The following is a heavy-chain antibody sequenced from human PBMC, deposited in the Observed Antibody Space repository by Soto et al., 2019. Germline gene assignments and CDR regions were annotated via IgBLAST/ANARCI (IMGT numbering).Heavy chain of an antibody. CDR1: GFTFSSYG. Sequence: GGSLRLSCAASGFTFSSYGMNWVRQAPGKGLEWVSDISGSSGSTYYADSVKGRFTISRDNSKNTLYLQMNSLRAEDTAVYYCAKDGRRSITFYYGSGSQPDYYFDYWGQGTLVTVSS. D-gene: IGHD3-10*01. CDR2: ISGSSGST. J-gene: IGHJ4*02. CDR3: AKDGRRSITFYYGSGSQPDYYFDY. V-gene: IGHV3-23*01.